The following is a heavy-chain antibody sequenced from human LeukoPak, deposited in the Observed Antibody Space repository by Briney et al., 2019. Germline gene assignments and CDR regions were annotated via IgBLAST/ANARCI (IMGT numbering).Heavy chain of an antibody. J-gene: IGHJ4*02. CDR3: AAVAGIEGFDY. CDR2: IAYDGSNK. D-gene: IGHD6-19*01. V-gene: IGHV3-30*03. CDR1: GFTFARNT. Sequence: GGSLRLSCAASGFTFARNTMTWVRQAPGKGLEWVAVIAYDGSNKYYADSVKGRFTISRDNSKNTVHLQMNTLRAEDTAVYYCAAVAGIEGFDYWGQGTLVTVSS.